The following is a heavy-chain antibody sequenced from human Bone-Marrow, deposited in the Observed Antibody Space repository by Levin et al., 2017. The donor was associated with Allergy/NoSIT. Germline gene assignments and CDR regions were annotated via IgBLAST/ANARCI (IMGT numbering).Heavy chain of an antibody. CDR3: ARVSGDYGDKNWFDP. CDR2: VYYSGST. D-gene: IGHD4-17*01. J-gene: IGHJ5*02. V-gene: IGHV4-59*01. CDR1: GGSISPYY. Sequence: SCTVSGGSISPYYWSWIRQPPGKGLEWIGYVYYSGSTNYNPSLKSRVTISIDTSTNQFSLKVDSVSAADTAVYYCARVSGDYGDKNWFDPWGQGTLVTVSS.